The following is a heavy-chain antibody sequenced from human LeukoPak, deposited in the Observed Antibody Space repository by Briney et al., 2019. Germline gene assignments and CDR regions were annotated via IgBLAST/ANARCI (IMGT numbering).Heavy chain of an antibody. Sequence: ASVKVSCKASGYTFTSYGISWVRQAPGQGLEWMGWISAYNGNTNYAQKLQGRVTMTTDTSTSTAYMELRSLRSDDTAVYYCARVPYSSGWYYPDYWGQGTLVTVSS. CDR3: ARVPYSSGWYYPDY. V-gene: IGHV1-18*01. D-gene: IGHD6-19*01. J-gene: IGHJ4*02. CDR1: GYTFTSYG. CDR2: ISAYNGNT.